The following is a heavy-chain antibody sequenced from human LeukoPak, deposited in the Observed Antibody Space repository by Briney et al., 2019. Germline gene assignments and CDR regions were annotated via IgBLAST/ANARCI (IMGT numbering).Heavy chain of an antibody. CDR1: GGSFSGYY. V-gene: IGHV4-59*01. CDR3: ARARYCTNGVCWFDP. D-gene: IGHD2-8*01. CDR2: IYYSGST. Sequence: PSETLSLTCAVYGGSFSGYYWGWIRQPPGKGLEWIGTIYYSGSTNYNPSLKSRVTISVDTSKNQFSLKLSSVTAADTAVYYCARARYCTNGVCWFDPWGQGTLVTVSS. J-gene: IGHJ5*02.